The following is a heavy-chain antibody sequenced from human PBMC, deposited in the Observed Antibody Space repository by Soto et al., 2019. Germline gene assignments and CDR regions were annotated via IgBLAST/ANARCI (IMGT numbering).Heavy chain of an antibody. Sequence: SETLSLTCTVSGGSISSSSYYWGWIRQPPGKGLEWSGSIYYSGSTYYNPSLKSRVTISVDTSKNQFSLKLSSVTAADTAVYYCARQGEDIVVVSAVISYYYYGMDVWGQGTTVTVSS. D-gene: IGHD2-2*02. CDR1: GGSISSSSYY. J-gene: IGHJ6*02. CDR2: IYYSGST. V-gene: IGHV4-39*01. CDR3: ARQGEDIVVVSAVISYYYYGMDV.